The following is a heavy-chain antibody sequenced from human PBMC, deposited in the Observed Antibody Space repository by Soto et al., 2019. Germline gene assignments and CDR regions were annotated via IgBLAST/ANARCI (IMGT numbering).Heavy chain of an antibody. J-gene: IGHJ5*02. CDR2: INPNSGGT. CDR3: ARVPERITIFGVVIGKFDP. CDR1: GYTFTGYY. V-gene: IGHV1-2*02. D-gene: IGHD3-3*01. Sequence: GASVKVSCKASGYTFTGYYMHWVRQAPGQGLEWMGWINPNSGGTNYAQKFQGRVTMTRDTSISTAYMELSRLRSDDTAVYYCARVPERITIFGVVIGKFDPWGQGTLVTVSS.